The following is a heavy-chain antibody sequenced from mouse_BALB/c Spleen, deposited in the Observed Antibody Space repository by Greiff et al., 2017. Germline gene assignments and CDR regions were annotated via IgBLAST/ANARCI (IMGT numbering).Heavy chain of an antibody. J-gene: IGHJ4*01. CDR3: ARSPYGLYAMDY. D-gene: IGHD1-1*02. CDR1: GYSITSDYA. CDR2: ISYSGST. V-gene: IGHV3-2*02. Sequence: DVKLQESGPGLVKPSQSLSLTCTVTGYSITSDYAWNWIRQFPGNKLEWMGYISYSGSTSYNPSLKSRISITRDTSKNQFFLQLNSVTTEDTATYYCARSPYGLYAMDYWGQGTSVTVSS.